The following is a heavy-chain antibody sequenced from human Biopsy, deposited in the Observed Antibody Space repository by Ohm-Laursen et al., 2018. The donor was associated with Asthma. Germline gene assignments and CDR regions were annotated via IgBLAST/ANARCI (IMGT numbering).Heavy chain of an antibody. CDR2: HDHEEGGT. Sequence: ASVKVSCKVSGYSLTDLSMHWVRQAPGQGLEWMGGHDHEEGGTVNARRFQGRVTMTEDTSTDTARMELSSLSSDDTAVYYCASDFPKDYVRYNFQFWGQGTLVTVSS. CDR1: GYSLTDLS. V-gene: IGHV1-24*01. J-gene: IGHJ4*02. CDR3: ASDFPKDYVRYNFQF. D-gene: IGHD4-17*01.